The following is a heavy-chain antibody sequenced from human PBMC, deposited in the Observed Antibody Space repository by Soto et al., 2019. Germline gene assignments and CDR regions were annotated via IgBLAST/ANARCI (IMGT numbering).Heavy chain of an antibody. J-gene: IGHJ4*02. CDR3: GTRRVNWTFDH. D-gene: IGHD2-21*01. Sequence: QVQLQESGPGLVKPSETLSLTCTVSGGSIISSDYYWSWIRQPPGKGLEWIGYIYSSGSTDYNPTLTRRGSISMDTYKNQFDVKLSSVTAADTAVYSCGTRRVNWTFDHWGQGTLVTVSS. V-gene: IGHV4-30-4*01. CDR1: GGSIISSDYY. CDR2: IYSSGST.